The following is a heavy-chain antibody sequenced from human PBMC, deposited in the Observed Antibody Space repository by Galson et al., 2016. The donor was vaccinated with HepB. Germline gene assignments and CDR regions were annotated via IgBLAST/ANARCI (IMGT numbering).Heavy chain of an antibody. Sequence: QSGAAVKKPGESLRISCKASGYNFVNYYITWVRQMPGKGLEWMGRIDPSDSYTKYSPSFQGHVIISVDKSISTAYLQWSSLKTSDTAMYYCARHGTYGSYVLNWFDLWGQGTLVTVSS. J-gene: IGHJ5*02. V-gene: IGHV5-10-1*01. CDR1: GYNFVNYY. CDR3: ARHGTYGSYVLNWFDL. CDR2: IDPSDSYT. D-gene: IGHD1-26*01.